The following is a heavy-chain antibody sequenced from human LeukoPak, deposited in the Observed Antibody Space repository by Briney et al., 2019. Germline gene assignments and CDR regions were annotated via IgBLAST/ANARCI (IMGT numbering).Heavy chain of an antibody. CDR2: ISSSSSTI. D-gene: IGHD3-10*01. CDR3: ASGFGIFDY. CDR1: GFPFSSYW. J-gene: IGHJ4*02. Sequence: QSGGSLRLSCVASGFPFSSYWMTWVRQAPGKGLEWVSYISSSSSTIYYADSVKGRFTISRDNAKNSLYLQMNSLRAEDTAVYYCASGFGIFDYWGQGALVTVSS. V-gene: IGHV3-48*01.